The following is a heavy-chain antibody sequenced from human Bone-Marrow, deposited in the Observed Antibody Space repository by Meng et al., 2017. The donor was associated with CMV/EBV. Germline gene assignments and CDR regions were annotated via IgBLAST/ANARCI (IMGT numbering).Heavy chain of an antibody. CDR1: GYTFTGYY. CDR2: INPNSGGT. Sequence: ASVKVSCKASGYTFTGYYMHWVRQAPGQGLEWMGWINPNSGGTNYAQKFQGRVTVTRDTSISTAYMELRSLRSDDTAVYYCARDWECLDRSDVFDIWGQGTMVTVSS. V-gene: IGHV1-2*02. D-gene: IGHD3-9*01. CDR3: ARDWECLDRSDVFDI. J-gene: IGHJ3*02.